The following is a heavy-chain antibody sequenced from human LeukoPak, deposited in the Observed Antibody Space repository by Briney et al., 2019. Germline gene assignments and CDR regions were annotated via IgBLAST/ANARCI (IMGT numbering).Heavy chain of an antibody. V-gene: IGHV4-34*01. CDR2: INHSGST. CDR1: GGSFSGYY. D-gene: IGHD3-3*01. Sequence: SETLSLTCAVYGGSFSGYYWSWIRQPPGKGREWIGEINHSGSTNYNPSLKSRVTISVDTSKNQFSLKLSSVTAADTAVYYCARAGITIFGVVDYWGQGTLVTVSS. J-gene: IGHJ4*02. CDR3: ARAGITIFGVVDY.